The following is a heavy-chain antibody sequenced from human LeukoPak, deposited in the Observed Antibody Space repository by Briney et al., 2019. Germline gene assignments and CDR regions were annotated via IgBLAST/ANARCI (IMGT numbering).Heavy chain of an antibody. CDR3: TTNPYDKSGYHI. J-gene: IGHJ3*02. Sequence: GSLRLSCAASGLTFTKAWMTWVRQAPGEGLEWVGRIKSNTDGGTTDYAAPVKGRFTISRDDSKNTLYLQMNSLKTEDTAVYYCTTNPYDKSGYHIWGQGTMVTVSS. CDR1: GLTFTKAW. CDR2: IKSNTDGGTT. V-gene: IGHV3-15*01. D-gene: IGHD3-22*01.